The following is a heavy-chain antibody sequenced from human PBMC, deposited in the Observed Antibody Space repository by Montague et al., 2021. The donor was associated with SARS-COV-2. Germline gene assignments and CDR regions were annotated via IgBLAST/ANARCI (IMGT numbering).Heavy chain of an antibody. J-gene: IGHJ4*02. CDR1: GFTFRHYD. CDR2: ISGSGDHT. V-gene: IGHV3-23*01. CDR3: AKDSVTVVRGIPDY. D-gene: IGHD3-10*01. Sequence: SLRLSCAASGFTFRHYDMRWFRQGPGKGLEWISSISGSGDHTYYVDSVEGRFTISRDNSKNMLFLQMNSLRAEDTALYYCAKDSVTVVRGIPDYWGQGTLVTVSS.